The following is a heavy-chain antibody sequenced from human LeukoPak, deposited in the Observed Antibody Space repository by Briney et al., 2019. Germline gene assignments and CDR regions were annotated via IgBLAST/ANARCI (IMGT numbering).Heavy chain of an antibody. Sequence: GGSLRPSCAASGFTFSNAWMSWVRQAPGKGLEWVGRIKSKTDGGTTDYAAPVKGRFTISRDDSKNTLYLQMNSLKTEDTAVYYCTTDEAYYGSGSPDAFDIWGQGTMVTVSS. J-gene: IGHJ3*02. CDR3: TTDEAYYGSGSPDAFDI. D-gene: IGHD3-10*01. V-gene: IGHV3-15*01. CDR2: IKSKTDGGTT. CDR1: GFTFSNAW.